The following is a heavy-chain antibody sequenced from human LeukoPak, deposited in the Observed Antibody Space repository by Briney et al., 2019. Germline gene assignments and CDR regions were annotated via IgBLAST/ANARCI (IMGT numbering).Heavy chain of an antibody. CDR1: GFTFSSYA. CDR2: ISGSGGST. J-gene: IGHJ4*02. Sequence: GGSLRLSCAASGFTFSSYAMSWVRQAPGKGLEWVSAISGSGGSTYYADSVKGRFTISRDNSKNTLYLQMNSLRAEDTAVYYCAKRGLSAGYYYGSGSYNDYWGQGTLVTISS. D-gene: IGHD3-10*01. CDR3: AKRGLSAGYYYGSGSYNDY. V-gene: IGHV3-23*01.